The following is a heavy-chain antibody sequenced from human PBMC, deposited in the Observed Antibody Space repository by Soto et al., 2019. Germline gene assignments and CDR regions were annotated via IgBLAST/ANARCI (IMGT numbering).Heavy chain of an antibody. CDR3: ARDERIAVAGKYPNYYYYGLDL. J-gene: IGHJ6*02. V-gene: IGHV4-31*03. Sequence: PMPLPCTVAGGNIRSVGYYWNFIRQHPGKDLEWVGYISYSGITHHNPSLKSRLFISVDTSKNQFSLKLSSVTAADTAVYYCARDERIAVAGKYPNYYYYGLDLWGQGTTVTVSS. CDR2: ISYSGIT. D-gene: IGHD6-19*01. CDR1: GGNIRSVGYY.